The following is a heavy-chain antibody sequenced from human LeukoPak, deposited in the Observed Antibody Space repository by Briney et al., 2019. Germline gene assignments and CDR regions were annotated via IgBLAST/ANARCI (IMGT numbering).Heavy chain of an antibody. Sequence: GGSLRLSCAAAGPTFSTSAMTWVRQAPGKGLEWVSTISGSGGSTYYADSVKGRFTISRDNSRNTLYLQMTSLRAEDTAVYFCAKGQTDYDFWSGYHTWGQGTLVTVSS. CDR1: GPTFSTSA. CDR3: AKGQTDYDFWSGYHT. V-gene: IGHV3-23*01. D-gene: IGHD3-3*01. J-gene: IGHJ4*02. CDR2: ISGSGGST.